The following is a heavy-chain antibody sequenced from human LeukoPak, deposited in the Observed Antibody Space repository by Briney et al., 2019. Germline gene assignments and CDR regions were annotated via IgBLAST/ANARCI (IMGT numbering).Heavy chain of an antibody. Sequence: SETLSLTCTVSGGSISSSSYYWGWIRQPPGKGLEWIGSIYYSGSTYYNPSLKSRVTISVDTSKNQFSLKLSSVTAADTAVYYCARDRQGYSSSWYRRGNNWFDPWGQGTLVTVSS. D-gene: IGHD6-13*01. CDR1: GGSISSSSYY. CDR2: IYYSGST. J-gene: IGHJ5*02. CDR3: ARDRQGYSSSWYRRGNNWFDP. V-gene: IGHV4-39*02.